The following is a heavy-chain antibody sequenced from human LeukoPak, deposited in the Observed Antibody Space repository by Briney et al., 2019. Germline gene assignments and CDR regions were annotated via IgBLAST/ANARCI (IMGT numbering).Heavy chain of an antibody. CDR2: MYTSGSTNYNPGST. CDR1: SGSISSGSYY. Sequence: PSETLSLTCSVSSGSISSGSYYWNWIRLPAGKGLEWIGRMYTSGSTNYNPGSTNYNPSLKSRVTISVDTSKNQFSLNLSSVTAADTAVYYCARGRRFLPRYYYYMDVWGKGTTVTVSS. D-gene: IGHD3-10*01. CDR3: ARGRRFLPRYYYYMDV. V-gene: IGHV4-61*02. J-gene: IGHJ6*03.